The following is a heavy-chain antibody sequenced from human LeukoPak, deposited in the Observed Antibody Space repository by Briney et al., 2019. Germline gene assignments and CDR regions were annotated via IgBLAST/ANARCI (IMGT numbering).Heavy chain of an antibody. Sequence: SETLSLTCSVSGDSISSARYYWSWIRQPAGKGLEWIGRIYTSGSTDYNPSLKSRVTISVDKSKNQFSLKLSSVTAADTAVYYCARVPRPLGYSYVRGVGYYFDYWGQGTLVTVSS. CDR2: IYTSGST. J-gene: IGHJ4*02. CDR3: ARVPRPLGYSYVRGVGYYFDY. CDR1: GDSISSARYY. D-gene: IGHD5-18*01. V-gene: IGHV4-61*02.